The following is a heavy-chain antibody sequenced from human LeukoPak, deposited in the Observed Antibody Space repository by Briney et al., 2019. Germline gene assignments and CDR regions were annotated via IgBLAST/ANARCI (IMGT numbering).Heavy chain of an antibody. CDR2: IKSKTSGGTA. CDR3: TTDGKYSNSGTFWFDP. D-gene: IGHD6-13*01. CDR1: GFTFRSYS. V-gene: IGHV3-15*01. J-gene: IGHJ5*02. Sequence: VKPGGSLRLSCAASGFTFRSYSMNWVRQAPGQGLEWIGRIKSKTSGGTAEYAAHVKDRFTISRDDSKNTLYLQMNGLKTEDTGVYYCTTDGKYSNSGTFWFDPWGHGTLVTVSS.